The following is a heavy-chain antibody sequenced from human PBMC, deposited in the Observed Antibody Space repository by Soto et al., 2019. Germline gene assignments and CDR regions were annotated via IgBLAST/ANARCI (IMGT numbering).Heavy chain of an antibody. J-gene: IGHJ4*02. V-gene: IGHV3-21*02. D-gene: IGHD1-26*01. CDR2: INGRSNYK. CDR3: VREDGLVGSNTAFDS. Sequence: EVQVVESGGGLVKPGASLRLSCATSGFSFSTYNMNWVRQAPGKGLEWVASINGRSNYKYYTDSVKGRFAISRDNPKNSLYLQLDSLRVEDTAVYYCVREDGLVGSNTAFDSWGQGTLFTVSS. CDR1: GFSFSTYN.